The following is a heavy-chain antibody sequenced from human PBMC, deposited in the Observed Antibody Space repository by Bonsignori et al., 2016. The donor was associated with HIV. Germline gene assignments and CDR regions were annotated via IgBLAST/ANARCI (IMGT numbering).Heavy chain of an antibody. CDR2: ISWNSGSI. J-gene: IGHJ4*02. D-gene: IGHD6-6*01. Sequence: VRQAPGKGLEWVSGISWNSGSIGYADSVKGRFTISRDNAKNSLYLQMNSLRAEDTALYYCAKDSEGSSSSFDYWGQGTLVTVSS. CDR3: AKDSEGSSSSFDY. V-gene: IGHV3-9*01.